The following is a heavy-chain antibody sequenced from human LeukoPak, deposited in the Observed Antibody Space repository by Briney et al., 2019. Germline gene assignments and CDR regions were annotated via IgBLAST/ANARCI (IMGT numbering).Heavy chain of an antibody. V-gene: IGHV4-34*01. CDR1: GGSFSGYH. CDR3: ARAQDCSSTSCPVGFDY. Sequence: SETLSLTCAVYGGSFSGYHWSWIRQPPGKGLEWIGEINHSGSTNYNPSLKSRVTISVDTSKNQFSLKLSSVTAADTAVYYCARAQDCSSTSCPVGFDYWGQGTLVTVSS. CDR2: INHSGST. J-gene: IGHJ4*02. D-gene: IGHD2-2*01.